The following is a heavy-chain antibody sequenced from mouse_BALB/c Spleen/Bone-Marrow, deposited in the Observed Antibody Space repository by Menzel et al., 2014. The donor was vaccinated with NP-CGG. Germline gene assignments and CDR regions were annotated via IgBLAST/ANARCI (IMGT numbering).Heavy chain of an antibody. D-gene: IGHD1-1*01. CDR3: ARGSYYEGAMDY. J-gene: IGHJ4*01. CDR1: GFSLTSYG. Sequence: VQLQQSGPGLVAPSQSLSITCTVSGFSLTSYGVHWVRQPPGKVLEWLGVIWAGGSTDYNSALMSRLSISKDNSKSQVFLKMNSLQTGDTAMYYCARGSYYEGAMDYWGQGTSVTVSS. CDR2: IWAGGST. V-gene: IGHV2-9*02.